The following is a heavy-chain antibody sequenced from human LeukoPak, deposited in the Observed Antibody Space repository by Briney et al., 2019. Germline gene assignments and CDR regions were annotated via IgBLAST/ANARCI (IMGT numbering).Heavy chain of an antibody. V-gene: IGHV1-69*04. Sequence: SVKVSCKASGGTFSSYGITWVRQAPGQGLEWMGRVIPILAISNYAQMFQDRVTITADKSTSTAYMELSSLRSEDTAVYYCAPSGHSYYFDYWGQGTLVTVSS. D-gene: IGHD6-19*01. CDR3: APSGHSYYFDY. J-gene: IGHJ4*02. CDR1: GGTFSSYG. CDR2: VIPILAIS.